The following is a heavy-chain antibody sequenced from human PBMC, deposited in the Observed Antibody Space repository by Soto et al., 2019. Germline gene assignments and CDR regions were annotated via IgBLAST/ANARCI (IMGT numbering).Heavy chain of an antibody. CDR1: GGSISSYY. D-gene: IGHD5-12*01. Sequence: PSETLSLTCTVSGGSISSYYWSWIRQPPGKGLEWIGYIYYSGSTNYNPSLKSRVTISVDTSKNQFSLKLSSVTAADTAVYYCARLVSGYDFVAGVSDGFDIWGQGTMVSVAS. V-gene: IGHV4-59*08. CDR3: ARLVSGYDFVAGVSDGFDI. CDR2: IYYSGST. J-gene: IGHJ3*02.